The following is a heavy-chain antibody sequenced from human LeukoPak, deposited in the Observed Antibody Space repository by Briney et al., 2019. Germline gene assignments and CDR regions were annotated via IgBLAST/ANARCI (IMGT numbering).Heavy chain of an antibody. CDR1: GFTFSTYN. V-gene: IGHV3-48*01. Sequence: GGSLRLSCAASGFTFSTYNMNWVRQAPGKGLEWVSYIRSSSGTIYYADSVQGRFTISRDNAKNSLYLQMNSLRAEDTAVYYCARRLTASGKHYFDYWGQGTLVTVSS. J-gene: IGHJ4*02. CDR2: IRSSSGTI. D-gene: IGHD6-13*01. CDR3: ARRLTASGKHYFDY.